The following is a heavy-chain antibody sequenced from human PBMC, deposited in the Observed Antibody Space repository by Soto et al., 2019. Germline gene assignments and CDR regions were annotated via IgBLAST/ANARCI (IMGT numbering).Heavy chain of an antibody. V-gene: IGHV3-21*01. CDR3: ARVYPLSYDSSHDAFDI. CDR2: ISSSSSYI. J-gene: IGHJ3*02. D-gene: IGHD3-22*01. Sequence: LRLSCAASGFTFGSYSMNCVRQAPGKGLGWVPSISSSSSYIYYADSVKGRFTISRDNAKNSLYLQMNSLRAEDTAVYYCARVYPLSYDSSHDAFDIWGQGTMVTVSS. CDR1: GFTFGSYS.